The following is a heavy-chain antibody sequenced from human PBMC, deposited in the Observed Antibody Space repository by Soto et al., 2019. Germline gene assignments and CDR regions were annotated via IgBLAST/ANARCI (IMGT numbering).Heavy chain of an antibody. Sequence: ASVKVSCKASGYTFTSYPIHWVRQAPGQGLEWMGWINAGNGDTKYSQRFQGRVTITRDTSASTAYMELSSLTSEDTAVYYCARDWARGEDVGGQGTRATAPS. CDR1: GYTFTSYP. J-gene: IGHJ6*02. V-gene: IGHV1-3*01. CDR3: ARDWARGEDV. CDR2: INAGNGDT. D-gene: IGHD3-16*01.